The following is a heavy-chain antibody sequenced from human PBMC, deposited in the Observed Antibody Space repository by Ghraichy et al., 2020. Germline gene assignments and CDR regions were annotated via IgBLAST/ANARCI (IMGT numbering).Heavy chain of an antibody. CDR2: ISGSGDNT. D-gene: IGHD2-15*01. Sequence: GGSRRLSCAASGFTFSSYAMSWVRQAPGKGLEWVSSISGSGDNTHYADSVEGRFTISRDKSKNTLYLQMNSLRAEDTAAYYCARGQLLLWFDPWGQGTLVTVSS. V-gene: IGHV3-23*01. CDR1: GFTFSSYA. CDR3: ARGQLLLWFDP. J-gene: IGHJ5*02.